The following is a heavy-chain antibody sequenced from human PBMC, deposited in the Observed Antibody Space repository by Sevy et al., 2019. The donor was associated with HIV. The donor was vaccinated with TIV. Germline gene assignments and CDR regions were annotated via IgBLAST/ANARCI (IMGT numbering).Heavy chain of an antibody. J-gene: IGHJ4*02. V-gene: IGHV3-23*01. CDR2: ISGSGGST. CDR3: AKGYGSGSPPDY. CDR1: GFIFNSYS. Sequence: GGSLRLSCAASGFIFNSYSMSWVRQAPGKGLDWVSAISGSGGSTYYADSVKGRFTISRDNFKKTLYLEMNNLRVEDTAVYYCAKGYGSGSPPDYSGQGTLVTVSS. D-gene: IGHD3-10*01.